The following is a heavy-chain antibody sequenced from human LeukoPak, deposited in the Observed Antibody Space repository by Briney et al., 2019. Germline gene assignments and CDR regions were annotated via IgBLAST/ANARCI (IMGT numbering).Heavy chain of an antibody. CDR3: AKVLYYYDSSGPGDAFDI. D-gene: IGHD3-22*01. Sequence: GGSLRLSCAASGFTFSSYGMSWVRQAPGKVLEWVSAISGSGGSTYYADSVKGRFTISRDNSKNTLYLQMNSLRAEDTAVYYCAKVLYYYDSSGPGDAFDIWGQGTMVTVSS. CDR1: GFTFSSYG. V-gene: IGHV3-23*01. J-gene: IGHJ3*02. CDR2: ISGSGGST.